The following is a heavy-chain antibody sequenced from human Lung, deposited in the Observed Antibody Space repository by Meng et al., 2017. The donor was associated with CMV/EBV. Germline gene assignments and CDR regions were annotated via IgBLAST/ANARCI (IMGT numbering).Heavy chain of an antibody. CDR2: IWYDGSNK. V-gene: IGHV3-33*06. J-gene: IGHJ4*02. D-gene: IGHD3-3*01. CDR1: GFTFSSYG. CDR3: AKDLFDFWSGYVGTFDY. Sequence: GGSXRLXCAASGFTFSSYGMHWVRQAPGKGLEWVAVIWYDGSNKYYADSVKGRFTISRDNSKNTLYLQMNSLRAEDTAVYYCAKDLFDFWSGYVGTFDYLGQGXLVTVSS.